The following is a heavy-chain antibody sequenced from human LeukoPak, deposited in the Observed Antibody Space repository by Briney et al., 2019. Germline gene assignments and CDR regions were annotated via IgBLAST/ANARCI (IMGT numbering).Heavy chain of an antibody. V-gene: IGHV1-69*04. Sequence: GSSVKVSCKASGGTFSSYAISWVRQAPGQGLEWMGRIIPILGIANYAQKFQGRVTITADKSTSTAYMELSSLRSEDTAVYYCARGPDCSGGSCYYIALFWGQGTLVTVSS. CDR1: GGTFSSYA. CDR2: IIPILGIA. J-gene: IGHJ4*02. CDR3: ARGPDCSGGSCYYIALF. D-gene: IGHD2-15*01.